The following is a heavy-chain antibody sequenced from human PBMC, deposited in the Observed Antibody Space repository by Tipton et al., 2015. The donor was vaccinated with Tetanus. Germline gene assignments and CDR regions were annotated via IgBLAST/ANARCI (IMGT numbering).Heavy chain of an antibody. CDR2: IYESGDT. D-gene: IGHD3-3*01. Sequence: TLSLTCTVSGGSIRGGTFYWGWIRQPPGKGLEWIGSIYESGDTYYIPPLKSRVTISVDTSKNQFSLNLNSMAAADTGVYYCARHQSGYFTPFDYWGQVNLVTVSS. V-gene: IGHV4-39*01. J-gene: IGHJ4*02. CDR3: ARHQSGYFTPFDY. CDR1: GGSIRGGTFY.